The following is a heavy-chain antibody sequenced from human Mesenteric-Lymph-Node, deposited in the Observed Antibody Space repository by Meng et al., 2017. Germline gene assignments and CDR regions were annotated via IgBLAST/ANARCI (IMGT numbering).Heavy chain of an antibody. CDR3: ARVLSTGVGGRGYFDY. D-gene: IGHD2/OR15-2a*01. CDR2: IHYSGNA. V-gene: IGHV4-39*07. CDR1: GGSINSNLDY. J-gene: IGHJ4*02. Sequence: GSLRLSCTVSGGSINSNLDYGGWIRQPPGKGLEWIGSIHYSGNAYYNPSLKSQVTISIDTSKSQFSLKLSSVTAADTAIYYCARVLSTGVGGRGYFDYWGQGTLVTVAS.